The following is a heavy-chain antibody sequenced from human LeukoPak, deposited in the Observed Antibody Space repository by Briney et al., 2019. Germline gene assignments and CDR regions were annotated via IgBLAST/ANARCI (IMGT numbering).Heavy chain of an antibody. Sequence: SETLSLTCTVSGGSINSYYWSWIRQPPGKGLEWIGYIYYSGSTNYNPSLKSRVTISVDTSKNQFSLKLSSVTAADTAVYYCAKMATITKDLDYWGQGTLVTVSS. V-gene: IGHV4-59*01. J-gene: IGHJ4*02. CDR2: IYYSGST. D-gene: IGHD5-24*01. CDR3: AKMATITKDLDY. CDR1: GGSINSYY.